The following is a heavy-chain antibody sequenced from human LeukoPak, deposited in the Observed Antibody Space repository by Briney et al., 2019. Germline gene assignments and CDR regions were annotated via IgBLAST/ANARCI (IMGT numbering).Heavy chain of an antibody. D-gene: IGHD3-3*01. CDR1: GYRFTGYY. CDR2: INPNNGAT. Sequence: ASVKVSCKASGYRFTGYYIHWVRQAPGQGLDWMGWINPNNGATKYAQKFQGRVTMTRDTSISRAYMELTSLRSDDTAVYYGARGSETYYDFWSGSSFDYWGQGTLVTVSS. V-gene: IGHV1-2*02. CDR3: ARGSETYYDFWSGSSFDY. J-gene: IGHJ4*02.